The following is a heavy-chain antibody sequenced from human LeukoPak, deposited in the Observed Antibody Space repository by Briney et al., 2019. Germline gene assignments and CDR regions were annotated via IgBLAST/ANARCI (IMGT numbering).Heavy chain of an antibody. Sequence: PGGSPRLSCAASGFTFSSYGMHWVRQAPGKGLEWVAFIRYDGSNKYYADSVKGRFTISRDNSKNTLYLQMNSLRAEDTAVYYCASRRIAAAGTMVDYWGQGTLVTVSS. V-gene: IGHV3-30*02. CDR3: ASRRIAAAGTMVDY. D-gene: IGHD6-13*01. J-gene: IGHJ4*02. CDR2: IRYDGSNK. CDR1: GFTFSSYG.